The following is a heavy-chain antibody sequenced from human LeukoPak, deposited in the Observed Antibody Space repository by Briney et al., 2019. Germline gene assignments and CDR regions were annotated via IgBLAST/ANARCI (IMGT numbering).Heavy chain of an antibody. Sequence: SSETLSLTCTVSGGSISSGSYYWSWIRQPAGKGLEWIGRIYTSGSTNYNPSLKSRVTISVDTSKNQFSLKLSSVTAADTAVYYCARARYSFGFRRDALDIWGQGTMVTVSS. D-gene: IGHD5-18*01. CDR1: GGSISSGSYY. CDR3: ARARYSFGFRRDALDI. J-gene: IGHJ3*02. V-gene: IGHV4-61*02. CDR2: IYTSGST.